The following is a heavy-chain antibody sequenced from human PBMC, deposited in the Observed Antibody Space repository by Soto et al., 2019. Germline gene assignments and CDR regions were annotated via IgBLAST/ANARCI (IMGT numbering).Heavy chain of an antibody. Sequence: ASVKVSCKASGGTFSSYAISWVRQAPGQGLEWMGGIIPIFGTANYAQKFQGRVTITADESTSTAYMELSSLRSEDTAVYYCASGSITGTTYHYYGMDVWGQGTTVTVSS. CDR1: GGTFSSYA. CDR3: ASGSITGTTYHYYGMDV. J-gene: IGHJ6*02. D-gene: IGHD1-20*01. V-gene: IGHV1-69*13. CDR2: IIPIFGTA.